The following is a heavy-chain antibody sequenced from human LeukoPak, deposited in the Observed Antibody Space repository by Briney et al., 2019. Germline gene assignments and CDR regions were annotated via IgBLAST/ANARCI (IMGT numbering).Heavy chain of an antibody. CDR3: ARDRREHYYYYYVDV. V-gene: IGHV4-59*01. CDR2: IYYTGST. CDR1: GGSISSYY. J-gene: IGHJ6*03. D-gene: IGHD5-24*01. Sequence: SETLSLTCTVSGGSISSYYWSWIRQPPGKGLEWIGYIYYTGSTNYNPSLKSRLTISVDTSRNQFSLKLSSVTAADTAVYFCARDRREHYYYYYVDVWGKGTTVTVSS.